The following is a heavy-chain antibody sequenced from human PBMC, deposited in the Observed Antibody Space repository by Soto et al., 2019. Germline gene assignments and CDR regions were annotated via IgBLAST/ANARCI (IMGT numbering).Heavy chain of an antibody. D-gene: IGHD6-13*01. J-gene: IGHJ6*02. CDR1: GGSISSSSFY. CDR3: ARVVGVAAAGTYNYYYYGMDV. Sequence: QLQLQESGPGLVKPSETLSLTCTVSGGSISSSSFYWGWIRQPPGKGLEWIGSFYYSGSTYYNPSLKSRVTISVDTSKNRFSRKLSSVTAAEAAVYYCARVVGVAAAGTYNYYYYGMDVWGQGTTVTVSS. CDR2: FYYSGST. V-gene: IGHV4-39*01.